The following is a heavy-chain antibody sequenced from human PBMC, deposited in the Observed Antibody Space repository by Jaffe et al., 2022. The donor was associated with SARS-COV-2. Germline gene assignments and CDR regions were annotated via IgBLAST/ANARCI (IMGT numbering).Heavy chain of an antibody. CDR3: AKDWAETYFATYCGGDCSNNWAENWMDY. J-gene: IGHJ4*02. D-gene: IGHD2-21*02. Sequence: QVQLVESGGGVVQPGRSLRLSCAASGFTFSSYGMHWVRQAPGKGLEWVAVISYDGSNKYYADSVKGRFTISRDNSKNTLYLQMNSLRAEDTAVYYCAKDWAETYFATYCGGDCSNNWAENWMDYWGQGTLVTVSS. V-gene: IGHV3-30*18. CDR1: GFTFSSYG. CDR2: ISYDGSNK.